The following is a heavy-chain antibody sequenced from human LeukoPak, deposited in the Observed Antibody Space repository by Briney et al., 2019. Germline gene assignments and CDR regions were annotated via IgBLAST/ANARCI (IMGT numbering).Heavy chain of an antibody. CDR2: IYYSGTT. Sequence: SETLSLTCSVSGGSISNYYWSWVRQPPGKALEWIGYIYYSGTTNYNPSLKSRVTISVDTSKNQFSLKLSSVTAADTAVYYCARDTYYYGSGSYYYAFDIWGQGTMVTVSS. CDR1: GGSISNYY. D-gene: IGHD3-10*01. J-gene: IGHJ3*02. V-gene: IGHV4-59*12. CDR3: ARDTYYYGSGSYYYAFDI.